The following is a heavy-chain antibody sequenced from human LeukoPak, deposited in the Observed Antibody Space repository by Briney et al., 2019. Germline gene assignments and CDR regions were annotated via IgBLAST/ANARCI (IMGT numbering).Heavy chain of an antibody. Sequence: GGSLRLSCAAFGFTFSSYSMNWVRQAPGKGLEWVSFISSSSSYIYYADSVKGRFTISRDNAKNSLYLQMNSLRAEDTAVYYCAREDDPIVYFQHWGQGTLVTVSS. J-gene: IGHJ1*01. CDR2: ISSSSSYI. D-gene: IGHD3-16*02. CDR1: GFTFSSYS. CDR3: AREDDPIVYFQH. V-gene: IGHV3-21*01.